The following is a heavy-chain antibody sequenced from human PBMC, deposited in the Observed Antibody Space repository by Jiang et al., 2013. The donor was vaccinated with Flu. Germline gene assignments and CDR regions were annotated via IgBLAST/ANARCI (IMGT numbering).Heavy chain of an antibody. CDR1: GYSFTTYS. CDR2: INPNTGNP. D-gene: IGHD4-17*01. V-gene: IGHV7-4-1*02. J-gene: IGHJ1*01. Sequence: KISCKTSGYSFTTYSINWVRQAPGQGLQWMGWINPNTGNPIYAQGFTGRFVFSLDTSVNTAYLQINNLEAEDTAVYYCARRSPTDYWGQGTLVTVSS. CDR3: ARRSPTDY.